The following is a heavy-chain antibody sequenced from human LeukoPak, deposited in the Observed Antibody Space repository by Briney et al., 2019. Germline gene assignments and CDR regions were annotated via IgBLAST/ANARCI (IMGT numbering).Heavy chain of an antibody. CDR3: AGSPEVLLWFGESTGNWFDP. Sequence: SETLSLTCAVSGGSISSSNWWSWVRQPPGKGLEWIGEIYHSGSTNYNPSLKSRVTISVDKSKNQFSLKLSSVTAADTAVYYRAGSPEVLLWFGESTGNWFDPWGQGTLVTVSS. CDR2: IYHSGST. CDR1: GGSISSSNW. V-gene: IGHV4-4*02. J-gene: IGHJ5*02. D-gene: IGHD3-10*01.